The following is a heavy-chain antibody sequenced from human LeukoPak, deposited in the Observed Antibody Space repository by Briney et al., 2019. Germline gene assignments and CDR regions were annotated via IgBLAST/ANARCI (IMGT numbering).Heavy chain of an antibody. Sequence: SETLSLTCTVPGGSISSYYWSWIRPPPGEGLGWVGYIYCSGSTNYNPSLKSRVTISVDTSKNQFSLKLSSVTAADTAVYYCARLRSWHRNRRLDYFDYWGQGTLVTVSS. CDR1: GGSISSYY. CDR3: ARLRSWHRNRRLDYFDY. V-gene: IGHV4-59*08. D-gene: IGHD5-12*01. J-gene: IGHJ4*02. CDR2: IYCSGST.